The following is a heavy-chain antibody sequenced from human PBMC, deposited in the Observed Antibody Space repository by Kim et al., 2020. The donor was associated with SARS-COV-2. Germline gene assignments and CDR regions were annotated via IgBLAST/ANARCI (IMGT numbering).Heavy chain of an antibody. D-gene: IGHD2-21*02. J-gene: IGHJ4*02. Sequence: DSEEGRFTVSRDNAKNTLYLQMSSLRVEDTAVYYCAKERPYGGNSASLDFWGQGTLVAVSS. V-gene: IGHV3-23*01. CDR3: AKERPYGGNSASLDF.